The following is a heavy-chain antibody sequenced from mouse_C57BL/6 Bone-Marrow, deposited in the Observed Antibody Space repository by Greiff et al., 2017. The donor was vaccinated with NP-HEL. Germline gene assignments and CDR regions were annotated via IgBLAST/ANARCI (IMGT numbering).Heavy chain of an antibody. CDR3: ARWVYDYPY. CDR1: GYTFTSYT. D-gene: IGHD2-4*01. Sequence: QVHVKQSGAELARPGASVKMSCKASGYTFTSYTMHWVKQRPGQGLEWIGYINPSSGYTKYNQKFKDKATLTADKSSSTAYMQLSSLTSEDSAVYYCARWVYDYPYWGQGTTLTVSS. CDR2: INPSSGYT. J-gene: IGHJ2*01. V-gene: IGHV1-4*01.